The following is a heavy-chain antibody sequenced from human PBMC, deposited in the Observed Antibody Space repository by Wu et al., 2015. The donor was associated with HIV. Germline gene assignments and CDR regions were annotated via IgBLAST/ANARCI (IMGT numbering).Heavy chain of an antibody. CDR1: GYTFTGYY. CDR2: IIPIFGTA. V-gene: IGHV1-69*01. Sequence: QVQLVQSGAEVKKPGASVKVSCKASGYTFTGYYMHWVRQAPGQGLEWMGGIIPIFGTANYAQKFLGRVTITTDESTSTAYMELSSLRSEDTAVYYCARGGDYGGNSKKNYYYYGMDVWGQGTTVTVSS. D-gene: IGHD4-23*01. CDR3: ARGGDYGGNSKKNYYYYGMDV. J-gene: IGHJ6*02.